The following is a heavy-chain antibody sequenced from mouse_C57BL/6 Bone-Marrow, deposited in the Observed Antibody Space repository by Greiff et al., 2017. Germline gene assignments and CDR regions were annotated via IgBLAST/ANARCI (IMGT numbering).Heavy chain of an antibody. D-gene: IGHD4-1*01. V-gene: IGHV1-50*01. CDR1: GYTFTSYW. CDR2: IDPSDSYT. J-gene: IGHJ2*01. Sequence: QVQLQQPGAELVKPGASVKLSCKASGYTFTSYWMQWVKQRPGQGLEWIGEIDPSDSYTNYNQKFKGKATLTVDTSSSTAYMQLSSLTSEDSAVYYCVLGRGYWGQGTTLTVSS. CDR3: VLGRGY.